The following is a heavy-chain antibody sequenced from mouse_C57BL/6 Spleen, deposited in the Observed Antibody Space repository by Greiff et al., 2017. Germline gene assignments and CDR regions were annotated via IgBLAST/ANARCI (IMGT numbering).Heavy chain of an antibody. V-gene: IGHV1-80*01. J-gene: IGHJ4*01. Sequence: VKLMESGAELVKPGASVKISCKASGYAFSSYWMNWVKQRPGKGLEWIGQIYPGDGDTNYNGKFKGKATLTADKSSSTAYMQLSSLTSEDSAVYFCARPATVVATDAMDYWGQGTSVTVSS. CDR3: ARPATVVATDAMDY. D-gene: IGHD1-1*01. CDR2: IYPGDGDT. CDR1: GYAFSSYW.